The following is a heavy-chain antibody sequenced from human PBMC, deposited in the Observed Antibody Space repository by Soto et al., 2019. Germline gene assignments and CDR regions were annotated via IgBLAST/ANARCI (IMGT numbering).Heavy chain of an antibody. CDR3: ARANCYNFDSFFDP. D-gene: IGHD2-21*01. J-gene: IGHJ5*02. V-gene: IGHV1-3*04. Sequence: ASVKVSCKASGYTFRSYAMSWMRQAPGQGLEWLGWINTGQDYTKYSQKFQDRVTITRDTSASTVYMELRSLRSEDSAVYYCARANCYNFDSFFDPWGKGTLVTVSS. CDR1: GYTFRSYA. CDR2: INTGQDYT.